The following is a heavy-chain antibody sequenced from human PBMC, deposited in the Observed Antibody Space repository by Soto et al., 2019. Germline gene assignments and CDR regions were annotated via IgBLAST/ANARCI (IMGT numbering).Heavy chain of an antibody. CDR3: AREQLQVVIPDY. CDR2: IKQDGSEK. CDR1: GFTFSSYW. D-gene: IGHD6-13*01. V-gene: IGHV3-7*01. Sequence: EVQLVESGGGLVQPGGSLRLSCAASGFTFSSYWMNWVRQAPGKGLEWVANIKQDGSEKYYVDSVKGRFTISRDNTKNAVYLQMNSLRAEDTAVYYCAREQLQVVIPDYWGQGTLVTVSS. J-gene: IGHJ4*02.